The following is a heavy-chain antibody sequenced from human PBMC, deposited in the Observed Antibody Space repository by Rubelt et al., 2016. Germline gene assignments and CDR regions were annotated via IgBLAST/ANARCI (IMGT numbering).Heavy chain of an antibody. CDR3: AKSGCGGTSCYVNS. D-gene: IGHD2-2*01. V-gene: IGHV3-66*02. CDR2: IYSGGST. CDR1: GLTVRSNY. J-gene: IGHJ4*02. Sequence: PGGSLRLSCGASGLTVRSNYMSWVRQAPGKGLEWVSVIYSGGSTYYADSVKGRFTISRDNSKNTLYLQMNSLRADDTALYYCAKSGCGGTSCYVNSWGQGTLVTVSS.